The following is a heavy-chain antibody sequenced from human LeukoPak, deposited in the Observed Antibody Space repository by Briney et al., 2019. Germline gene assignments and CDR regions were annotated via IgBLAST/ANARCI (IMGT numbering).Heavy chain of an antibody. J-gene: IGHJ4*02. V-gene: IGHV3-9*03. D-gene: IGHD2-21*02. CDR3: AKYNRAVVTAIFDY. Sequence: PGGSLRLSCAASGFTFDDYAMHWVRQAPGKGLEWVSGISWNSGSIGYADSVKGRFTISRDNAKNSLYLQMNSLRAEDMALYYCAKYNRAVVTAIFDYWGQGTLVTVSS. CDR2: ISWNSGSI. CDR1: GFTFDDYA.